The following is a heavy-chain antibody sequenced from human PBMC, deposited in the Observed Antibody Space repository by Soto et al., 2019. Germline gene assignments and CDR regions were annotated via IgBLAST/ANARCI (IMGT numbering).Heavy chain of an antibody. CDR1: GYIFTSYY. CDR2: INPKNGIA. Sequence: ASVKVSCKASGYIFTSYYLHWVRQAPGQGLEWLGWINPKNGIASYAQKFQGRVSMTSDTSSSTAYVELSRLRSGDTAIYYCARGDSTDCSNGVCSFFYNHDMDVWGQGTTVTVSS. D-gene: IGHD2-8*01. V-gene: IGHV1-2*02. J-gene: IGHJ6*02. CDR3: ARGDSTDCSNGVCSFFYNHDMDV.